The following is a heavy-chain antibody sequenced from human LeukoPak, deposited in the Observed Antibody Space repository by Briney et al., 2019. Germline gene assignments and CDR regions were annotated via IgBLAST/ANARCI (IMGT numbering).Heavy chain of an antibody. D-gene: IGHD6-19*01. V-gene: IGHV3-74*01. CDR2: IKSDGSSI. CDR3: ARAPPYNSGWYSDY. Sequence: GGSLRLSCAASGFTFSSYWMHWVRQAPGKGLVWVSRIKSDGSSISYADSVKGRFTISRDNAKNTLYLQMNSLRAEDTAVYYCARAPPYNSGWYSDYWGQGTLVTVSS. CDR1: GFTFSSYW. J-gene: IGHJ4*02.